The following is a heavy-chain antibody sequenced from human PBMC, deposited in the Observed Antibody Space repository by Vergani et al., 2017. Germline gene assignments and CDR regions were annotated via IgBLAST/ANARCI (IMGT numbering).Heavy chain of an antibody. Sequence: QVQLVQSGAEVKKPGASVNVSCKASGYTFTIDYIHWLRQAPGQGFEWMGIINTSGGSTMYAQKFQGRVTMTRDTSTSTVYMELSSLRSEDTAVYYCARGYLYGSGTFPYYFDYWGQGTLVTVSS. V-gene: IGHV1-46*03. CDR3: ARGYLYGSGTFPYYFDY. D-gene: IGHD3-10*01. CDR2: INTSGGST. J-gene: IGHJ4*02. CDR1: GYTFTIDY.